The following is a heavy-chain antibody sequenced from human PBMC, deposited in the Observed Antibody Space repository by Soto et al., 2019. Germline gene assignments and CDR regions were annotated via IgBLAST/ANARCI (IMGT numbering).Heavy chain of an antibody. Sequence: GGSLKISCKGSGYSFTSYWIGWVRQMPGKGLEWMGIIYPCDSDTRYSPSFQGQVTISAXXXIXXXYXQXXXLXASDTAMYYCARLDSSGFYYFDYWGQGTLVTVSA. V-gene: IGHV5-51*01. J-gene: IGHJ4*02. CDR1: GYSFTSYW. D-gene: IGHD3-22*01. CDR2: IYPCDSDT. CDR3: ARLDSSGFYYFDY.